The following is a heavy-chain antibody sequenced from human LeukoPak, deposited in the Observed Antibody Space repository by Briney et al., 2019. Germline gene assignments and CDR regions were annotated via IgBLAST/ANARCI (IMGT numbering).Heavy chain of an antibody. J-gene: IGHJ4*02. CDR1: GGSISSYT. D-gene: IGHD2-15*01. CDR3: ARHEGGSGDLIYD. CDR2: IYYSEPT. Sequence: SETLSLTCSVSGGSISSYTWSWIRQAPGKGLEWIGYIYYSEPTNYNPSLKSPVTISVDTSKNQISLKLSSVTAADTAVYYCARHEGGSGDLIYDWGQGTLVTVSS. V-gene: IGHV4-59*08.